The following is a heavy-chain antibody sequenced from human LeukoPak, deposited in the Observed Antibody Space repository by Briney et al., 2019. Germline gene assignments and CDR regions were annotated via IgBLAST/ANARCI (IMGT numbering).Heavy chain of an antibody. CDR3: ARLKFYDSTGYSPGYYMDV. CDR1: GGAIISYY. Sequence: PSETLSRTCSVSGGAIISYYWSWIRQPAGKGPEWIGRIYPTGNTDYNPPLKTRVTMSTDLSKKQFSLRLRSVTAADTAVYYCARLKFYDSTGYSPGYYMDVWGKGTAVTVSS. CDR2: IYPTGNT. V-gene: IGHV4-4*07. J-gene: IGHJ6*03. D-gene: IGHD3-22*01.